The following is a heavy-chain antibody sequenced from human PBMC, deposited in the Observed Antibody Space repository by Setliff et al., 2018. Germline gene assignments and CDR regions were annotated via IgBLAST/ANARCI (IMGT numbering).Heavy chain of an antibody. CDR3: ARDRGGSGSFNWFDP. Sequence: KPSETLSLTCTVSGGSISSGGYYWSWIRQHPGKGLEWIGYIYYSGSTYYNPSLKSRVTISVDTSKNQFSLKLSSVTAADTAVYYCARDRGGSGSFNWFDPWGQGTLVTVSS. CDR1: GGSISSGGYY. CDR2: IYYSGST. D-gene: IGHD3-10*01. J-gene: IGHJ5*02. V-gene: IGHV4-31*03.